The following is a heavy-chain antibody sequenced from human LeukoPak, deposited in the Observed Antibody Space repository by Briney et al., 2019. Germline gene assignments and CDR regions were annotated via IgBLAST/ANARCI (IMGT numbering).Heavy chain of an antibody. CDR3: ARDKGVTMVRGVRSHYYYHGMDV. CDR2: IKQDGSEK. CDR1: GFTFSSYW. D-gene: IGHD3-10*01. Sequence: GGSLRLSCAASGFTFSSYWMSWVRQAPGKGLEWVANIKQDGSEKYYVDSVKGRFTVSRDNAKNSLYLQMNSLRAEDTAVYYCARDKGVTMVRGVRSHYYYHGMDVWGQGTTVTVSS. V-gene: IGHV3-7*01. J-gene: IGHJ6*02.